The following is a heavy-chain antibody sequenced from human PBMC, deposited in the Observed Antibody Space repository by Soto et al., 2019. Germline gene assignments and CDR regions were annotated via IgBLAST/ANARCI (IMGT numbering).Heavy chain of an antibody. D-gene: IGHD3-10*01. CDR2: IFSNDEK. CDR3: ARTGDGGRSLTPAAWVDA. J-gene: IGHJ5*02. CDR1: GFSLSNGRRG. V-gene: IGHV2-26*01. Sequence: QVTLKESGPVLVKPTETLTLTCTVSGFSLSNGRRGVSWMRQPPGKALEWLAHIFSNDEKRFNTSLKSSLSISNDTSKGQVVIIMTTLDAVDTATYYCARTGDGGRSLTPAAWVDAWGQGTLVTVSS.